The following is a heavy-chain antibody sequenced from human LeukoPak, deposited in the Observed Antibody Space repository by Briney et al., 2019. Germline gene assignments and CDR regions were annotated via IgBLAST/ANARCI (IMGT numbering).Heavy chain of an antibody. Sequence: ASVKVSCKASGYTFTSYGISWVRQAPGQGLEWMGWINTNTGNPTYAQGFTGRFVFSLDTSVSTAYLQISSLKAEDTAVYYCARDRRVYSGYDLNHYYYYYYMDVWGKGTTVTVSS. D-gene: IGHD5-12*01. CDR2: INTNTGNP. CDR1: GYTFTSYG. V-gene: IGHV7-4-1*02. J-gene: IGHJ6*03. CDR3: ARDRRVYSGYDLNHYYYYYYMDV.